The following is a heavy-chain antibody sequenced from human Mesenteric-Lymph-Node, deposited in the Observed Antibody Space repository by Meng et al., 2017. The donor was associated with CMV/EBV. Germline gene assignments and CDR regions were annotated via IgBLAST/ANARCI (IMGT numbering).Heavy chain of an antibody. CDR3: ARDQVNDYGDPGRGYYGMDV. Sequence: GSLRLSCAVYGGSFSGYYWSWIRQPPGKGLEWIGEINHSGSTNYNPSLKSRVTISVDTSKNQFSLKLSSVTAADTAVYYCARDQVNDYGDPGRGYYGMDVWGQGTTVTVSS. CDR1: GGSFSGYY. V-gene: IGHV4-34*01. J-gene: IGHJ6*02. CDR2: INHSGST. D-gene: IGHD4-17*01.